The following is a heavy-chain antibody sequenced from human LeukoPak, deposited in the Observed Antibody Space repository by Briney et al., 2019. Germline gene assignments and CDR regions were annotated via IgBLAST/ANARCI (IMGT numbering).Heavy chain of an antibody. D-gene: IGHD3-10*01. J-gene: IGHJ3*02. Sequence: GRSLRLSCAASGFTFSSYGMHWVRQAPGRGLEWVAVIWNDGSHKYYADSVKGRFTISRDNSKNTLYLQMNSLRAEDTAVYYCAVAYYYGSGDAFDIWGQGTKVTVSS. V-gene: IGHV3-33*01. CDR3: AVAYYYGSGDAFDI. CDR2: IWNDGSHK. CDR1: GFTFSSYG.